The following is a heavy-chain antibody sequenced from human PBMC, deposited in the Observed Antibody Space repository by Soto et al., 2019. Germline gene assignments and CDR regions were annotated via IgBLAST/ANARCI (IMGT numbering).Heavy chain of an antibody. Sequence: VQLVESGGGLVKPGGSLRLSCAASGFTFSDYYMTWIRQAPGKGLEWLAYIIRDGNAIFYADSVNGRFTISRDNAKNSLFLQMDDLRAEDTGMFFCARGAEMSTLTKWFDPWGQGTLVIVSS. J-gene: IGHJ5*02. D-gene: IGHD1-1*01. CDR2: IIRDGNAI. CDR1: GFTFSDYY. V-gene: IGHV3-11*01. CDR3: ARGAEMSTLTKWFDP.